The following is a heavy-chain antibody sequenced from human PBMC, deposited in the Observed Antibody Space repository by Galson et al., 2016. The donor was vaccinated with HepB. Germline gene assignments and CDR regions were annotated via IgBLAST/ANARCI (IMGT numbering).Heavy chain of an antibody. V-gene: IGHV3-74*01. CDR2: INSDGTIS. Sequence: SLRLSCAASGFAFSSHWLHWVRQDLGKGLVWVSRINSDGTISNYADSVKGRFTISRDNAKNTLYLQMNSLRVEDTAVYHCGRDHSVVLTTAYNWFDPWGQGTLVTVSS. J-gene: IGHJ5*02. CDR3: GRDHSVVLTTAYNWFDP. CDR1: GFAFSSHW. D-gene: IGHD4-23*01.